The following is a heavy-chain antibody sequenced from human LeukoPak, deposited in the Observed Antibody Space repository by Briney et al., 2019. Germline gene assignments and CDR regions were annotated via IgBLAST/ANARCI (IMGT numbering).Heavy chain of an antibody. CDR3: ARVRRITGTTGTWFDP. CDR1: GYTFTSYD. J-gene: IGHJ5*02. D-gene: IGHD1-7*01. Sequence: ASVKVSCKASGYTFTSYDINWVQQATGQGLEWMGWMNPNSGNTGYAQKFQGRVTMTRNTSISTAYMGLSSLRSEDTAVYYCARVRRITGTTGTWFDPWGQGTLVTVSS. CDR2: MNPNSGNT. V-gene: IGHV1-8*01.